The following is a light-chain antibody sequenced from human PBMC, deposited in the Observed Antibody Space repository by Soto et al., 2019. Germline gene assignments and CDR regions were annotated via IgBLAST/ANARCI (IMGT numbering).Light chain of an antibody. Sequence: VVLTQSPATLSLSPGERAALSCGASESVSSNQLAWYQQKPGLAPRLLIYDASSRASGIPERFSGSGSGTGFSLTISSLEPEDSAVYYCQQYGSSPFTFGPGTKVDFK. J-gene: IGKJ3*01. CDR2: DAS. V-gene: IGKV3D-20*01. CDR3: QQYGSSPFT. CDR1: ESVSSNQ.